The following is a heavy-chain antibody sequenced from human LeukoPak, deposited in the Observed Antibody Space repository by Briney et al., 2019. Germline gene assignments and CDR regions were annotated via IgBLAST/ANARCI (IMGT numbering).Heavy chain of an antibody. CDR3: AKLGSSSAYTYGDS. V-gene: IGHV3-23*01. Sequence: GGSLRLSCAASGVTFSSYAIKWVRQAPGKGLEWVSVISASGNNTFYANSVRGRFTISRDNSKNTLYLQMDSLRAEDTALYYCAKLGSSSAYTYGDSWGQGTLVTVSS. J-gene: IGHJ5*01. CDR2: ISASGNNT. D-gene: IGHD5-18*01. CDR1: GVTFSSYA.